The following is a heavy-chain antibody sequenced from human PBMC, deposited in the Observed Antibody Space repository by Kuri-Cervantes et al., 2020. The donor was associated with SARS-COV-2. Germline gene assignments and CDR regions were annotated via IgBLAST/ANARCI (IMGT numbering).Heavy chain of an antibody. CDR2: IRSEAYGGTT. D-gene: IGHD1-1*01. J-gene: IGHJ4*02. CDR1: GFTFGDYA. Sequence: GGSLRLSCTASGFTFGDYAMSWVRQAPGKGLEWVGFIRSEAYGGTTEYAASVKGRFTISRDDSKSIAYLQMNSLRAEDTAVFYCMRDFVEFDYWGQGTLVTVSS. V-gene: IGHV3-49*04. CDR3: MRDFVEFDY.